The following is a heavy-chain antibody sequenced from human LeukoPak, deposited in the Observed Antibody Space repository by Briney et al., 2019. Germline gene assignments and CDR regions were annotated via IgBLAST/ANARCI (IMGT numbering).Heavy chain of an antibody. CDR2: INASGGST. CDR1: GYTFTSYY. CDR3: ARGRSDSSGSAEYFQH. D-gene: IGHD3-22*01. V-gene: IGHV1-46*01. J-gene: IGHJ1*01. Sequence: GASVKVSCKASGYTFTSYYMHWVRQAPGQGLEWMGIINASGGSTSYAQKFQGRVTMTRDTSTSTVYMELSSLRSEDTAVYYCARGRSDSSGSAEYFQHWGQGTLVTVSS.